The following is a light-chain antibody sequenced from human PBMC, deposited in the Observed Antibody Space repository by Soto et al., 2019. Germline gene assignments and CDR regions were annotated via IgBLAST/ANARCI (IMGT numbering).Light chain of an antibody. CDR2: DAS. Sequence: EVVLTQSPAPLSLSPGERATLSCRASQSVSTYFAWYQQKPGQAPRLLIYDASNRATGIPARFSGSGSATEFTLTISSLQSEDFAVYYCQQYNNWPPWTFGQGTKVDIK. CDR1: QSVSTY. J-gene: IGKJ1*01. CDR3: QQYNNWPPWT. V-gene: IGKV3-11*01.